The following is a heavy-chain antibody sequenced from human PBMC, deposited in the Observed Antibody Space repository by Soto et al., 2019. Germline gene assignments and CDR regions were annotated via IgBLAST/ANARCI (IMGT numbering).Heavy chain of an antibody. CDR1: GGSIRTYY. CDR3: ARSTGYGDSYFDY. J-gene: IGHJ4*02. D-gene: IGHD4-17*01. V-gene: IGHV4-59*01. CDR2: MYYGEST. Sequence: QVQLQESGPGLVKPSETLSLTCTVSGGSIRTYYWNWIRQPPGKGLEWIGYMYYGESTNYNPSLKSRVTVSGDTSKNDFSLKLTSVTAADTAVYYCARSTGYGDSYFDYWGRGTLVTVSA.